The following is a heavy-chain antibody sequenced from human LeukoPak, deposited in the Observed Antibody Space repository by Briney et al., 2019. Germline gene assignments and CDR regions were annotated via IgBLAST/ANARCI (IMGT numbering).Heavy chain of an antibody. CDR1: GFTFSDYY. CDR3: ARDLEPSAMWGGADY. D-gene: IGHD2-2*01. V-gene: IGHV3-11*06. J-gene: IGHJ4*02. Sequence: GGSLRLSCAVPGFTFSDYYMSWIRQAPGKGLEWVSYISSSSSYTNYADSVKGRFTISRDNSKNTLYLQMNSLRAEDTAVYHCARDLEPSAMWGGADYWGQGTLVTVSS. CDR2: ISSSSSYT.